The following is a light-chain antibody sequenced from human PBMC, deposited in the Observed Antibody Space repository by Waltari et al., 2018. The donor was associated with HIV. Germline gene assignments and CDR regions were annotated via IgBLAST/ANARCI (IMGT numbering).Light chain of an antibody. CDR3: QVWDSSSDHVV. Sequence: SFVLTQPPSMSVAPGKTASITCGGNHIGSKTVHWYQQKAGQAPLVVIYDNSDRPSGIPERFSGSNSGNTATLTITRVGAGDEADYYCQVWDSSSDHVVFGGGTKLTIL. CDR1: HIGSKT. V-gene: IGLV3-21*04. J-gene: IGLJ2*01. CDR2: DNS.